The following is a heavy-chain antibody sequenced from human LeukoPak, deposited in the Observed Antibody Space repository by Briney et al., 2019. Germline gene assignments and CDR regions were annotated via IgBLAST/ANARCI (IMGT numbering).Heavy chain of an antibody. V-gene: IGHV3-30*02. Sequence: GGSLRLSCAASGFTFSSYGMHWVRQAPGKGLEWVAFIRYDGSNKYYADSVKGRFTISRDNSKNTLYLQMNSLRAEDTAVYCCASTTMVRGVRLDYWGQGTLVTVSS. CDR3: ASTTMVRGVRLDY. J-gene: IGHJ4*02. CDR2: IRYDGSNK. CDR1: GFTFSSYG. D-gene: IGHD3-10*01.